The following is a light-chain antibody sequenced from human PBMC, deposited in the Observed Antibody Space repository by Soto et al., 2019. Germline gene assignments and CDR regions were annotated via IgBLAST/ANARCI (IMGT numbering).Light chain of an antibody. V-gene: IGKV3-11*01. CDR1: QSVTTY. Sequence: EIVLTQSPATLSLSPGDRATLSCRASQSVTTYLAWYQQKPGQPPRLLIYDAFYRATGIPDRFSGSGSGTDFTLTLSSLEPDDFAVYYCQHRAHWQLTFGGGTKVEVK. CDR3: QHRAHWQLT. J-gene: IGKJ4*01. CDR2: DAF.